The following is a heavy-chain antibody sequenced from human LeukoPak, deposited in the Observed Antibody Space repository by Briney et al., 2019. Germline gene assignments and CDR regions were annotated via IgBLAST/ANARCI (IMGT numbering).Heavy chain of an antibody. Sequence: SETLSLTCTVSGGSISSYYWSWIRQPAGKGLEWIGRIYTSGSTNYNPSLKSRVTMSVDTSKNQFSLKPSSVTAADTAVYYCARDGPLLVVPAAVLSPARYYYYMDVWGKGTTVTVSS. V-gene: IGHV4-4*07. CDR2: IYTSGST. CDR3: ARDGPLLVVPAAVLSPARYYYYMDV. CDR1: GGSISSYY. D-gene: IGHD2-2*01. J-gene: IGHJ6*03.